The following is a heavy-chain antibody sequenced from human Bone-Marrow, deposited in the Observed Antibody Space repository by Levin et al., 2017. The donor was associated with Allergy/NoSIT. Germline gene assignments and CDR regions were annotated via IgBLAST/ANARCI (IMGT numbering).Heavy chain of an antibody. D-gene: IGHD4-23*01. CDR1: GGSISSSSYY. Sequence: SQTLSLTCTVSGGSISSSSYYWGWIRQPPGKGLEWIGSIYYSGSSYYNPSLKSRVTISVDTSKNQFSLKLSSVTAADTAVYYCARLLLRWEYYYYGMDVWGQGTTVTVSS. CDR2: IYYSGSS. J-gene: IGHJ6*02. CDR3: ARLLLRWEYYYYGMDV. V-gene: IGHV4-39*01.